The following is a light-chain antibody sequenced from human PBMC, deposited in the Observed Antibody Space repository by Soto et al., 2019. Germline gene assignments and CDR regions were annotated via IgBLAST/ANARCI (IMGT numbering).Light chain of an antibody. V-gene: IGLV1-44*01. J-gene: IGLJ3*02. Sequence: QSVLTQPPSASGTSGQRVTISCSGSSSHIGRNTVNWYRQVPGTAPQLLISSNSLRPSGVPDRFSGSKSGTSASLAISGLQSEDESDYYCAVWDDSLRGWVFGGGTKLTVL. CDR3: AVWDDSLRGWV. CDR1: SSHIGRNT. CDR2: SNS.